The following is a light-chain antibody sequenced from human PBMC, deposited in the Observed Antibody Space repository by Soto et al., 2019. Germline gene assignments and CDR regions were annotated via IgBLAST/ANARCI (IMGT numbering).Light chain of an antibody. V-gene: IGKV3-20*01. CDR3: QHYGSSPR. Sequence: EIVLTQSPGTLSLSPGERATLSCRASQSVTTSYLAWYQRKPGQAPRLLIYGASSRATGIPNRFSGSGSWTDFTLTISRLEPEDCAVYYCQHYGSSPRFGQGTKVEIK. J-gene: IGKJ1*01. CDR1: QSVTTSY. CDR2: GAS.